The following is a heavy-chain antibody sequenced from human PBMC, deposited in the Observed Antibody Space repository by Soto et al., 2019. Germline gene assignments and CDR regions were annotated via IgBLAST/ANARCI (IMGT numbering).Heavy chain of an antibody. J-gene: IGHJ4*02. CDR2: IFPLLAMV. D-gene: IGHD1-26*01. V-gene: IGHV1-69*04. CDR1: GGDLSNSG. CDR3: AKDDGAGFKS. Sequence: QVNLVQSGTEIKKPGSSVIVSCKVSGGDLSNSGISWVRQAPGQGLEWMGGIFPLLAMVDYSQKFQGRVTTSADESTNTAYMDLGSLRSEVTAVYYCAKDDGAGFKSWGQGTLVIVSS.